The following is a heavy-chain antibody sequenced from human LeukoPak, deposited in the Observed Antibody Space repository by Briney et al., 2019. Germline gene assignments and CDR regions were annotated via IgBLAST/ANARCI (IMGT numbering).Heavy chain of an antibody. V-gene: IGHV3-7*04. CDR1: GLTFSSHW. CDR2: IKQGGSDK. CDR3: TRVGYIDEGIDY. Sequence: GGSLRLSCAASGLTFSSHWMTWVRQAPAKGLEWVANIKQGGSDKYYVDSVKGRFTISRDNAKNSLYLQMNSLRAEDTAIYYCTRVGYIDEGIDYWGQGTLVTVSS. J-gene: IGHJ4*02. D-gene: IGHD5-24*01.